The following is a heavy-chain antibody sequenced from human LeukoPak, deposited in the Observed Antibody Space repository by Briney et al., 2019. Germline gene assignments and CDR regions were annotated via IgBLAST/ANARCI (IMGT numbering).Heavy chain of an antibody. CDR2: INWNGGST. V-gene: IGHV3-20*04. Sequence: GGSLRLSCAASGFSFNTYSMTWVRQAPGKGLEWVSGINWNGGSTGYADSVKGRFTISRDNAKNSLYLQMNSLRAEDTALYYCARNHRPYYDSSGYYYYYFDYWGQGTLVTVSS. CDR1: GFSFNTYS. D-gene: IGHD3-22*01. CDR3: ARNHRPYYDSSGYYYYYFDY. J-gene: IGHJ4*02.